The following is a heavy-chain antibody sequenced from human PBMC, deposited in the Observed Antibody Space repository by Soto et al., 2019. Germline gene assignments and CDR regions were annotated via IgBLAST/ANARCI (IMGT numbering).Heavy chain of an antibody. V-gene: IGHV3-74*03. Sequence: EVQLVESGGGLVQPGGSLRLSCAASGFTFSNYWMYWVRQAPGKGLVWVSRVNNDGTDTTHADSVKGRFTISRDKAENTLYLQMNSLRAEDTAVYYCARGGLQHALDVWGQGSTVTVSS. CDR1: GFTFSNYW. J-gene: IGHJ6*02. CDR2: VNNDGTDT. CDR3: ARGGLQHALDV. D-gene: IGHD6-13*01.